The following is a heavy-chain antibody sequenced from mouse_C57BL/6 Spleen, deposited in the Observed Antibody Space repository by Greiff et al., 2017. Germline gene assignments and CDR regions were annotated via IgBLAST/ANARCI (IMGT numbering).Heavy chain of an antibody. CDR3: AREEFRGSSPGWFAY. J-gene: IGHJ3*01. V-gene: IGHV1-80*01. CDR1: GYAFSSYW. Sequence: VKLQQSGAELVKPGASVKLSCKASGYAFSSYWMNWVKQRPGKGLEWIGQIYPGDGDTNYNGKFKGKATLTADKSSSTAYMQFRSLTSEDSAVYFCAREEFRGSSPGWFAYWGQGTLVTVSA. CDR2: IYPGDGDT. D-gene: IGHD1-1*01.